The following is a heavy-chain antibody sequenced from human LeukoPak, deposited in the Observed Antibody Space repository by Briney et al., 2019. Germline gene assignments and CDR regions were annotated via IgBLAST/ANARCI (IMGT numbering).Heavy chain of an antibody. D-gene: IGHD3-3*01. CDR2: INSDGSST. J-gene: IGHJ6*02. CDR1: GFTFSSYW. V-gene: IGHV3-74*01. CDR3: ARDSEVHDFWSGFGMDV. Sequence: TGGSLRLSCAASGFTFSSYWMHWVRQAPGKGLVWVSRINSDGSSTNYADSVKGRFTISRDNAKNSLYLQMNSLRAEDTAVYYCARDSEVHDFWSGFGMDVWGQGTTVTVSS.